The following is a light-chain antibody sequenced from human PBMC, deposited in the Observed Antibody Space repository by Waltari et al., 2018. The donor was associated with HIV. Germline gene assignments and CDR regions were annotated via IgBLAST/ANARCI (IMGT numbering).Light chain of an antibody. Sequence: QPKMTQAPSASKTPGQRITMSCSGSKSNIGNNYTYWYQQIARAAPRLVMARNDQRPAGVPDRFSGTKSGTSAFLAITGLRLDDEATYVCASWDDNLGHWIFGGGTKLTVL. CDR1: KSNIGNNY. CDR3: ASWDDNLGHWI. CDR2: RND. V-gene: IGLV1-47*01. J-gene: IGLJ2*01.